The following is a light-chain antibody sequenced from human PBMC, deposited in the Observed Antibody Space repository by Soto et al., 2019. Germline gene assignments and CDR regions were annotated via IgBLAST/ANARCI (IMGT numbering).Light chain of an antibody. CDR1: QDVGTA. V-gene: IGKV1D-13*01. J-gene: IGKJ3*01. Sequence: AIQLTQSPASLSASLGDRATLTCRASQDVGTAFVWCQQTPGKAPKLLLYYVSRLESGVPSRFSGSGSGTDFTLTISSLQPEDFATYFCQQFTDYPFTFGPGTRVDIK. CDR3: QQFTDYPFT. CDR2: YVS.